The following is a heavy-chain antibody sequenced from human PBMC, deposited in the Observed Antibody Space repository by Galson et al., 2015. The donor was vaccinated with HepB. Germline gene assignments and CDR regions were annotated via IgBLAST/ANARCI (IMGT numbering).Heavy chain of an antibody. D-gene: IGHD6-6*01. CDR3: ARSMVFGSSPFDY. CDR2: TNAATGNT. J-gene: IGHJ4*02. Sequence: SVKVSCKASGYTFTSYAMHWVRQAPGQRPEWIPRTNAATGNTTYSQTFQGRVTITRDTSASTADMELRSLRSEDTAVYYCARSMVFGSSPFDYWGQGTLVTVSS. CDR1: GYTFTSYA. V-gene: IGHV1-3*01.